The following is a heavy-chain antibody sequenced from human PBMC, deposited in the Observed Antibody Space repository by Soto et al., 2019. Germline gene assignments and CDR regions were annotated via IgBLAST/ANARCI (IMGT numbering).Heavy chain of an antibody. D-gene: IGHD6-13*01. V-gene: IGHV1-69*13. CDR2: IVPIYRTA. CDR1: GGTFSSYR. CDR3: VRDSGAKLSSS. Sequence: SVKVSCKASGGTFSSYRINWVRQAPGQGLEWVGGIVPIYRTADYAQKFQGRVTITADESARTSYMGLRSLKSQDTAVYYCVRDSGAKLSSSWGQGTLVTVSS. J-gene: IGHJ4*02.